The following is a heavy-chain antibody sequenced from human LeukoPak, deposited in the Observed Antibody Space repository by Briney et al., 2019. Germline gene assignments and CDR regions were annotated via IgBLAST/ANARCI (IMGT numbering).Heavy chain of an antibody. CDR3: ATYRSFQLYGYFDY. V-gene: IGHV4-59*08. D-gene: IGHD3-16*02. Sequence: SETLSLTCTVSGGSISSYYWNWIRQPPGKGLEWIGYIYYSGSTNYNPSLKSRVTISVDTSKNQFSLKLSSVTAADTAVYYCATYRSFQLYGYFDYWGQGTLVTVSS. J-gene: IGHJ4*02. CDR2: IYYSGST. CDR1: GGSISSYY.